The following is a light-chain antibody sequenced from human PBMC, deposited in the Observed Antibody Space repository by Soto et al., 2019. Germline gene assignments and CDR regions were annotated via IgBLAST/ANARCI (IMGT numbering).Light chain of an antibody. CDR1: QSVSTS. CDR2: DVS. J-gene: IGKJ4*01. CDR3: QERSNWPRLT. V-gene: IGKV3-11*01. Sequence: EIVLTQSPATLSLSPGERATLPCRASQSVSTSLAWYQQRPGQAPRPLIYDVSNRAAGVPARFSGSGSGTDFTLTIRNLEPEDFAIYYCQERSNWPRLTFGGGTTVEIK.